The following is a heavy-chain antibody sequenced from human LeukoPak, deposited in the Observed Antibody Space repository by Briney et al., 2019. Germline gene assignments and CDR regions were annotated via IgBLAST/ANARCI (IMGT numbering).Heavy chain of an antibody. CDR3: ASGYSYGAHDY. Sequence: SVKVSCKASGGTFSSYAISWVRQAPGQGLEWMGGIIPIFGTANYAQKFQGRVTITADESTSTVYMELSSLRSEDTAVYYCASGYSYGAHDYWGQGTLVTVSS. D-gene: IGHD5-18*01. J-gene: IGHJ4*02. CDR2: IIPIFGTA. CDR1: GGTFSSYA. V-gene: IGHV1-69*13.